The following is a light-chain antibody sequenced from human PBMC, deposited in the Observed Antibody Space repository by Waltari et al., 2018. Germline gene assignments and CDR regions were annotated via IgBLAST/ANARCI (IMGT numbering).Light chain of an antibody. J-gene: IGKJ2*01. CDR1: QSITKTF. Sequence: VLTQSPGTLSLSPGERATLSCSASQSITKTFFAWYQQKPGQAPRLLIYGASSRAAGIPDRFSGSGSGTDFTLTISRLEPEDSAVYYCQQYGSSVMYTFGQGTKLEIK. V-gene: IGKV3-20*01. CDR2: GAS. CDR3: QQYGSSVMYT.